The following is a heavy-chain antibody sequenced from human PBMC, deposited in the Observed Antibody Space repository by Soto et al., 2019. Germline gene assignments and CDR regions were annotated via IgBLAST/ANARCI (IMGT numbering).Heavy chain of an antibody. D-gene: IGHD4-17*01. V-gene: IGHV3-23*01. CDR2: ISGSGGST. CDR1: GFTFSSYA. Sequence: PGGSLRLSCAASGFTFSSYAMSWVRQAPGKGLEWVSAISGSGGSTYYADSVKGRFTISRDNSKNTLYLQMNSLRAEDTAVYYCAKDLDPGTVTYYFDYWGQGTLVTVSS. CDR3: AKDLDPGTVTYYFDY. J-gene: IGHJ4*02.